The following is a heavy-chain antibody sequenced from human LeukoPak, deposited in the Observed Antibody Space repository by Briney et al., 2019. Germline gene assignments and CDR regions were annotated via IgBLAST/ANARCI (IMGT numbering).Heavy chain of an antibody. J-gene: IGHJ2*01. D-gene: IGHD6-19*01. Sequence: PSQTLSLTCTVSGGSISSGDYYWSWIRQPPGKGLEWIGYIYYSGSTYYNPSLKSRVTISVDTSKNQFSLKLSSVTAADTAVYYCARVRGIAVAGTWYFDLRGRGTLVTVSS. CDR1: GGSISSGDYY. CDR3: ARVRGIAVAGTWYFDL. CDR2: IYYSGST. V-gene: IGHV4-30-4*01.